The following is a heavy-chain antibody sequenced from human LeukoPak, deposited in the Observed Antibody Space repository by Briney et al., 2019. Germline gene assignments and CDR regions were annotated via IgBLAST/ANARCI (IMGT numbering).Heavy chain of an antibody. V-gene: IGHV4-34*01. D-gene: IGHD2-2*01. Sequence: SGTLSLTCTVSGGSISNYYWDWVRQSPGKGLEWIGEINRSGRPYYNPSLKSRVAISVDTSKNQFSLKLSSVTAADTAVYYCARGSLGYCSSTSCTAAPYYYYGMDVWGQGTTVTV. CDR3: ARGSLGYCSSTSCTAAPYYYYGMDV. CDR1: GGSISNYY. J-gene: IGHJ6*02. CDR2: INRSGRP.